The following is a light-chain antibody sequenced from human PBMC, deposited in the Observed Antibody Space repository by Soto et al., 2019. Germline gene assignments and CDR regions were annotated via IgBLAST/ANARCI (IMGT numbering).Light chain of an antibody. CDR3: QQQYRSEWT. Sequence: SVFTHSPHSRSVSRGDETTINCKCSQSVLYSSTKKNYIAWYQQKPGQPPKLLIYWASTRESGVPERFRGSGSGTDFTRPLGRLQAEDVAVYYCQQQYRSEWTFGQGTKVDIK. V-gene: IGKV4-1*01. CDR2: WAS. J-gene: IGKJ1*01. CDR1: QSVLYSSTKKNY.